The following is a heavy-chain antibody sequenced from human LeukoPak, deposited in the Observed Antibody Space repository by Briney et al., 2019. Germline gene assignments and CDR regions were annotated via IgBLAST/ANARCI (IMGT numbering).Heavy chain of an antibody. CDR3: AKPSLIVGATVGFDY. CDR1: GFTFSSHA. Sequence: GGSLRLSCAASGFTFSSHAMSWVRQAPGKGLEWASAISGSGSSTYYADSVKGRFTISRDNSKNTLYLQMNSLRAEDTAVYYCAKPSLIVGATVGFDYWGQGTLVTVSS. D-gene: IGHD1-26*01. V-gene: IGHV3-23*01. CDR2: ISGSGSST. J-gene: IGHJ4*02.